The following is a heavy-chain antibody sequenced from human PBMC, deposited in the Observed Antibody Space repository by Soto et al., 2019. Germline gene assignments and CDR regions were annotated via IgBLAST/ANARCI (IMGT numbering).Heavy chain of an antibody. CDR1: GGTFSSYA. J-gene: IGHJ5*02. V-gene: IGHV1-69*13. D-gene: IGHD4-4*01. CDR2: IIPIFGTA. CDR3: ARDPTATLSDWFDP. Sequence: SVKVSCKASGGTFSSYAISWLRQAPGQGLEWMGGIIPIFGTANYAQKFQGRVTITADESTSTAYMELSSLRSEDTAVYYCARDPTATLSDWFDPWGQGTLVTVSS.